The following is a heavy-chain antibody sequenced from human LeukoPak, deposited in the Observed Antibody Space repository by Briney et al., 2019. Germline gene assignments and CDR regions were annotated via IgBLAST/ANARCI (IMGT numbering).Heavy chain of an antibody. CDR2: ISYDGSNK. D-gene: IGHD3-10*01. CDR1: GFTFSSYA. Sequence: GGSLRLSCAASGFTFSSYAMHWVRQAPGKGLEWVAVISYDGSNKYYADSVKGRFTISRDNSKNTLYLQMNSLRAEDTAVYYCARDQDGSGSYYRSGHHYWGQGTLVVVTS. CDR3: ARDQDGSGSYYRSGHHY. J-gene: IGHJ4*02. V-gene: IGHV3-30-3*01.